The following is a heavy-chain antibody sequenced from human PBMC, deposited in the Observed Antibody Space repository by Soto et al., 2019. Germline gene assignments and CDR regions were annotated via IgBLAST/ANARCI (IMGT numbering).Heavy chain of an antibody. Sequence: QVQLVQSGAEVKKPGASVKVSCKASGYTFTSYGISWVRQAPGQGLEWMGWISAYNGNTNYAQKLQGRVTMTTDTATSTVYIELRNLRADDTAVYYCARDAAVGLFDYWGQGTLVTVSS. CDR3: ARDAAVGLFDY. V-gene: IGHV1-18*01. CDR2: ISAYNGNT. D-gene: IGHD1-26*01. J-gene: IGHJ4*02. CDR1: GYTFTSYG.